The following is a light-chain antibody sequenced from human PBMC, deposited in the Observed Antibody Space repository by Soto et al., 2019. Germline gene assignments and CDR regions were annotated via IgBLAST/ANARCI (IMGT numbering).Light chain of an antibody. CDR3: QPLNTPPFI. CDR2: AAS. J-gene: IGKJ5*01. Sequence: DIQLTQSPSFLSASVGDRVTITCRASQAIDTYLAWYQQKPGKAPKLLIYAASLLQSGVPSRFSVSGSGTEFTLTINSLQSADFVSYYYQPLNTPPFIFGQGTRLEIK. CDR1: QAIDTY. V-gene: IGKV1-9*01.